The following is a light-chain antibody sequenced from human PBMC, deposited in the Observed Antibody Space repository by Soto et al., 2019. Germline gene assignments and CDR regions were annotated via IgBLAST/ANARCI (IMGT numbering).Light chain of an antibody. J-gene: IGKJ2*01. CDR2: GAS. CDR3: KQYGSSRPYT. Sequence: DIVLTQSPGTLSLSPGDRATLSCRASQSVRSSYLAWYQQKPGQAPRLLTYGASGRATGIPDRFRGSGSGTEFTLTISRLEPEDFAVYYCKQYGSSRPYTFGQGTKLEIK. V-gene: IGKV3-20*01. CDR1: QSVRSSY.